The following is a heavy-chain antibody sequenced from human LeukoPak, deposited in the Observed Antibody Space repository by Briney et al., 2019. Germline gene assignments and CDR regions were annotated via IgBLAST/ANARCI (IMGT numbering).Heavy chain of an antibody. J-gene: IGHJ4*02. CDR2: IYPADSDT. CDR3: ARLRKGWFGDLSFDY. V-gene: IGHV5-51*01. Sequence: GESLKISCEASGYYLTNYWIGWVRQRPGKGLEWMGIIYPADSDTKYSPSLQGQVTISADKSISTAYLQWSSLKASDTAMYYCARLRKGWFGDLSFDYWGQGTTLTVSS. D-gene: IGHD3-10*01. CDR1: GYYLTNYW.